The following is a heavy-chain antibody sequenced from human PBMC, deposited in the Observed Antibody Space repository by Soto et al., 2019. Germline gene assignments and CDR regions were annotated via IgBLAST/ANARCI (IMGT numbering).Heavy chain of an antibody. CDR2: INHSGST. Sequence: SETLSLTCAVYGGSFSGYYWSWIRQPPGKGLEWIGEINHSGSTNYNPSLKSRVTISVDTSKNQFSLKLSSVTAADTAVYYCATYYYDSSGYSRAFDYWSQGTLVTVSS. V-gene: IGHV4-34*01. D-gene: IGHD3-22*01. CDR1: GGSFSGYY. CDR3: ATYYYDSSGYSRAFDY. J-gene: IGHJ4*02.